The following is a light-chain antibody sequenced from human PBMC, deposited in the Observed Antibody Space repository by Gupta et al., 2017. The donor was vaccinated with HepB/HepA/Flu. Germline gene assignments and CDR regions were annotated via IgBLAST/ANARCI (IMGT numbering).Light chain of an antibody. J-gene: IGLJ2*01. CDR3: SSYTTTSPVA. CDR2: DVS. CDR1: SSDIGAHNY. V-gene: IGLV2-14*03. Sequence: QSALTQPASVSGSLGQSITISCTGSSSDIGAHNYVSWYQQHPGQAPRLMIYDVSGRPSGVSVRFSGSKSGNTASLTISGLRTEDEAFYYCSSYTTTSPVAFGGGTKVTVL.